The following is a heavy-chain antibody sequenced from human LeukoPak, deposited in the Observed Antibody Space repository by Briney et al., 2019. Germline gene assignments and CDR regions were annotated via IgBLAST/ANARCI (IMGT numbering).Heavy chain of an antibody. Sequence: PGGSLRLSCAASGFTFNSYAMSWVRQAPGKGLEWVSAISGSGGSTYYADSVKGRFTISRDNSKNTLYLQMNSLRAEDTAVYYCAKGSTWFGEFHFDYWGQGTLVTVSS. V-gene: IGHV3-23*01. CDR2: ISGSGGST. D-gene: IGHD3-10*01. CDR1: GFTFNSYA. J-gene: IGHJ4*02. CDR3: AKGSTWFGEFHFDY.